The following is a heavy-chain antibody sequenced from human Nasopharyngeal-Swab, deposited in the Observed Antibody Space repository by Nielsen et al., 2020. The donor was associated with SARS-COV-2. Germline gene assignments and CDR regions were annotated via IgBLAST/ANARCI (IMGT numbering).Heavy chain of an antibody. CDR1: GFRFGSFG. CDR2: IWYDGSNE. Sequence: GGSLRLSCAASGFRFGSFGMHWVRQAPGKGLEWVATIWYDGSNEDYAESVKGRLTISRDNSKNTLYLQMNNLRAEDTAVYYCARSTNPAFGYWGQGTLVTVSS. J-gene: IGHJ4*02. D-gene: IGHD3-10*01. CDR3: ARSTNPAFGY. V-gene: IGHV3-33*03.